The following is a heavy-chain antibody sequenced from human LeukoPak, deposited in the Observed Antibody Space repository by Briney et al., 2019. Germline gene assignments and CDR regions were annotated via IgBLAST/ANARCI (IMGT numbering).Heavy chain of an antibody. V-gene: IGHV4-34*01. CDR2: INHSGNT. J-gene: IGHJ6*03. CDR1: GGSFSGYY. CDR3: ARAPVVVPTTLWSSHYYYYMDV. D-gene: IGHD2-2*01. Sequence: SEPLSLTCAVYGGSFSGYYWSWIRQPPGKGLEWLGEINHSGNTNYNPSLKSRVTISVDTSKNQFSLNLDSVTAADTAVYYCARAPVVVPTTLWSSHYYYYMDVWGKGTTVAVSS.